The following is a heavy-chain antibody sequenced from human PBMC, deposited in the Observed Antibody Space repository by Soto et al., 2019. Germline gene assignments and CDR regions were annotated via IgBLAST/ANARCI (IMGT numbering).Heavy chain of an antibody. V-gene: IGHV1-18*01. J-gene: IGHJ4*02. CDR1: GYTFSNYG. CDR3: ARDSPPGDS. Sequence: QVQLVQSGAEVKKPGASVKVSCKASGYTFSNYGISWVRQAPGQGLEGMGWSSAYNGNTKHAQKLQGRVTMTTDTATSTTSMALRRLRSDDTSVYYSARDSPPGDSWGQGTLVTVSS. CDR2: SSAYNGNT.